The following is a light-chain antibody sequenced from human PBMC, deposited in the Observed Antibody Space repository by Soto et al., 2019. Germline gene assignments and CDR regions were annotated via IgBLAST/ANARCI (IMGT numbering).Light chain of an antibody. CDR1: QSISTN. CDR2: GAS. CDR3: QQYSDWPRT. Sequence: TVMTQSPATLSVSPGERATLSCRASQSISTNLAWYQQRPGQAPRLLIYGASTRATGIPARFSGSGSGTDFTLTIRSLQSEDFAVYFCQQYSDWPRTFGQGTKVEIK. J-gene: IGKJ1*01. V-gene: IGKV3-15*01.